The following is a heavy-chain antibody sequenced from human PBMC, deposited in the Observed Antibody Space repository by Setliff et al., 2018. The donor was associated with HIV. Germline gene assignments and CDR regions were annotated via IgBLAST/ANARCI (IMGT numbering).Heavy chain of an antibody. CDR1: GFTFSSYW. V-gene: IGHV3-7*01. D-gene: IGHD2-15*01. J-gene: IGHJ1*01. Sequence: GGSLRLSCAASGFTFSSYWMTWVRQAPGKGLQWVANIRRDEGEKYYVDSVKGRFTISRDNAKNSLYLQMSSLRVDDTAVYYCARDNGGTWYSSETGAEYFQHWGQGTLVTVSS. CDR2: IRRDEGEK. CDR3: ARDNGGTWYSSETGAEYFQH.